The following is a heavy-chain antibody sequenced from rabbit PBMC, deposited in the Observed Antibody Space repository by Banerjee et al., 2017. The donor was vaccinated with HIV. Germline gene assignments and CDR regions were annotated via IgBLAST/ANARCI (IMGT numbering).Heavy chain of an antibody. Sequence: QSLEESGGDLVQPGASLTLTCTASGFSFSYNYYMCWVRQAPGKGLELIACIYTSSGITYYASWARGRFTISKTLSTTVTLQMTSLTAADTATYFCARWRSSDFYGDLWGQGTLVTVS. J-gene: IGHJ3*01. CDR2: IYTSSGIT. CDR1: GFSFSYNYY. D-gene: IGHD1-1*01. CDR3: ARWRSSDFYGDL. V-gene: IGHV1S40*01.